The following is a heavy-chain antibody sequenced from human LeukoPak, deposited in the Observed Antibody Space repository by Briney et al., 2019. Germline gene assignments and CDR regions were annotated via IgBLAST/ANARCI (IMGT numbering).Heavy chain of an antibody. Sequence: SETLSLTCTVSGYSISSGYYWGWIRQPPGKGLEWIGTIFHSGSTYYNPSLKSRVTISVDTSKNQFSLKLSSVTAADTAVYYCARERGDNWNVGPWGQGTLVTVSS. CDR3: ARERGDNWNVGP. V-gene: IGHV4-38-2*02. J-gene: IGHJ5*02. CDR2: IFHSGST. D-gene: IGHD1-20*01. CDR1: GYSISSGYY.